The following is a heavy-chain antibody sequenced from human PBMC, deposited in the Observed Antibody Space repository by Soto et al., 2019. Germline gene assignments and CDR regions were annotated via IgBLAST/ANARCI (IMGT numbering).Heavy chain of an antibody. V-gene: IGHV2-70*11. D-gene: IGHD6-13*01. CDR3: ARGSSSWYSGYYYYMDV. CDR2: IDWDDDK. Sequence: SGPTLVNPTQTLTLTCTFSVFSLSTSGMCVSWIRQPPGKALEWLARIDWDDDKYYSTSLKTRLTISKDTSKNQVVLTMTNMDPVDTATYYCARGSSSWYSGYYYYMDVWGKGTTVTVSS. CDR1: VFSLSTSGMC. J-gene: IGHJ6*03.